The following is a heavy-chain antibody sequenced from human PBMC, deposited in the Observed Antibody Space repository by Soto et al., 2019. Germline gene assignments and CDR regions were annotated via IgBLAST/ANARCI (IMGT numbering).Heavy chain of an antibody. CDR3: TRDDYSRGAYYGMDV. CDR1: GFRFSIYW. Sequence: EAQLVESGGGLVQPGGSLRLSCVGTGFRFSIYWMNWVRQAPGKGLVWVSRVNSDGITTTYADSVRGRFTVSRDNANNTLYLEMNNLRAEDTAVYYCTRDDYSRGAYYGMDVWGQGTTVTVSS. V-gene: IGHV3-74*01. CDR2: VNSDGITT. J-gene: IGHJ6*02. D-gene: IGHD6-25*01.